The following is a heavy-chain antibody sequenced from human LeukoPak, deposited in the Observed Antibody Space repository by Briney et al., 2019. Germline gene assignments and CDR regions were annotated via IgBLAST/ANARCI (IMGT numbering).Heavy chain of an antibody. J-gene: IGHJ4*02. CDR2: ISYDGSNK. Sequence: GRSLRLSCAASGFTFSSYAMHWVRQAPGKGLEWVAVISYDGSNKYYAGSVKGRFTISRDNSKNTLYLQMNSLRAEDTAVYYCARGDGSGWSGDYWGQGTLVTVSS. D-gene: IGHD6-19*01. CDR1: GFTFSSYA. CDR3: ARGDGSGWSGDY. V-gene: IGHV3-30-3*01.